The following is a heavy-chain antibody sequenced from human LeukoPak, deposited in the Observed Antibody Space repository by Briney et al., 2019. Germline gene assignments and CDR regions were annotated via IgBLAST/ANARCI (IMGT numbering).Heavy chain of an antibody. J-gene: IGHJ6*03. CDR1: GGSFSGYY. CDR2: INHSGST. Sequence: SETLSLTCAVYGGSFSGYYWSWIHQPPGKGLEWIGEINHSGSTNYNPSLKSRVTISVDTSKNQFSLKLSSVTAADTAVYYCARGAYDSSAYDYYYYYMDVWGKGTTVTISS. V-gene: IGHV4-34*01. CDR3: ARGAYDSSAYDYYYYYMDV. D-gene: IGHD3-22*01.